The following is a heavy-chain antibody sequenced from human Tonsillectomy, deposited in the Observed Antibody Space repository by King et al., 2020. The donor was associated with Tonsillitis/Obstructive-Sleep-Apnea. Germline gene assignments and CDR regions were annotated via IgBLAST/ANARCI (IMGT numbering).Heavy chain of an antibody. D-gene: IGHD1-26*01. CDR2: IWYDGSNK. CDR1: GFTFSSYA. V-gene: IGHV3-33*01. CDR3: ASDSGTYYAYFDY. J-gene: IGHJ4*02. Sequence: QVQLVESGGGVVQPGRSLRLSCAASGFTFSSYAMHWVRQAPGKGLEWVAVIWYDGSNKYYADSVKGRFTISRDNSKNTLYLQMNSLRAEDTAVYYCASDSGTYYAYFDYWGQGTLVTVSS.